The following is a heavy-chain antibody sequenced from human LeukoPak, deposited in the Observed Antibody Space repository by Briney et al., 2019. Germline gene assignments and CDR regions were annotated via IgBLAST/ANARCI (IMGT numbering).Heavy chain of an antibody. CDR1: GFTFSSYS. J-gene: IGHJ4*02. CDR2: ISSSSSHI. D-gene: IGHD3-22*01. Sequence: AGGSLRLSCAASGFTFSSYSMNWVRQAPGKGLEWVSSISSSSSHIYYADSVKGRFTISRDNAKNSLYLQMNSLRAEDTAVYYCARTTDYYDSSFDYWGQGTLVTVSS. CDR3: ARTTDYYDSSFDY. V-gene: IGHV3-21*01.